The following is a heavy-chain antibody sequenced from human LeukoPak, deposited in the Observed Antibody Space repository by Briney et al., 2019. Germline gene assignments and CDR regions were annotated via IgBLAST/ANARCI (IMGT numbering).Heavy chain of an antibody. CDR2: ISGSGGST. CDR3: AKGSQYYYDSSGYSYRYYFDY. V-gene: IGHV3-23*01. J-gene: IGHJ4*02. CDR1: AFTFRTYG. D-gene: IGHD3-22*01. Sequence: GGSLRLSCATSAFTFRTYGMSWVRQAPGKGLEWVSAISGSGGSTYYADSVKGRFTISRDNSKNTLYLQMNSLRAEDTAVYYCAKGSQYYYDSSGYSYRYYFDYWGQGTLVTVSS.